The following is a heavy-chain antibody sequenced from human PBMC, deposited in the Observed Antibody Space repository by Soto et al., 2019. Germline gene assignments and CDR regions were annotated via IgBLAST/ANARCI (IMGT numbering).Heavy chain of an antibody. V-gene: IGHV4-59*08. CDR3: ARHGFDYESTDYYYAALHL. CDR2: VYYIGST. D-gene: IGHD3-22*01. CDR1: GGSISPYY. Sequence: QVQLQESGRGLVKPSETLSLTCTVSGGSISPYYWSWIRQPPGKGLEWIGYVYYIGSTNYNPSLKSRVTISVDTSKNQFSLKLISVTAADTAVYYCARHGFDYESTDYYYAALHLWGQGRLVTVSS. J-gene: IGHJ5*02.